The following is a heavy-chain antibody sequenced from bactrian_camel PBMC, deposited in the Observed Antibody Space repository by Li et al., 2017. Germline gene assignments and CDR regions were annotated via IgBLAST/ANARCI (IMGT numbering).Heavy chain of an antibody. CDR3: ATRQLGGSWYSY. D-gene: IGHD6*01. J-gene: IGHJ4*01. CDR1: GFTFADYD. V-gene: IGHV3S40*01. Sequence: DVQLVESGGGLVQPGGSLRLSCAASGFTFADYDMTWVRQAPGKGLEWVSRISGGGGNTYVDDSVKGRFTIYRDNAKNTVYLQMNSLQSEDTALYYCATRQLGGSWYSYWGQGTQVTVS. CDR2: ISGGGGNT.